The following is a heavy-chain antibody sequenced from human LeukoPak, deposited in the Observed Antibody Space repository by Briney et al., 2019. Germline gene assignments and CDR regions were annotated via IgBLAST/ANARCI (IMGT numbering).Heavy chain of an antibody. D-gene: IGHD6-19*01. V-gene: IGHV3-33*01. CDR1: GFTFSSCA. Sequence: GGSLTLSCAASGFTFSSCAMHWVRQAPGKGLERVSVIWYDGTNKYYADPVKGRFTISRDNSKNTLYLQMNSLRAEDTAVYYCARDDSGWVDYWGQGTLVTVSS. CDR2: IWYDGTNK. J-gene: IGHJ4*02. CDR3: ARDDSGWVDY.